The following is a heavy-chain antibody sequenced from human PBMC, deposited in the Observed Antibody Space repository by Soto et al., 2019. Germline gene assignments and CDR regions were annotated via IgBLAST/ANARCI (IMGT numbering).Heavy chain of an antibody. CDR1: GVTFSYYG. J-gene: IGHJ4*02. V-gene: IGHV3-48*02. Sequence: EVRLVESGGDLVQPGGSLRLSCAASGVTFSYYGMNWVRQAPGKGLEWVSHINRGGGNILYADSVKGRFTISRDIAENSLYLQMNSLRDEDTAVYHCVTDPDGDLDFDYWGQGTLVTVSS. CDR2: INRGGGNI. D-gene: IGHD4-17*01. CDR3: VTDPDGDLDFDY.